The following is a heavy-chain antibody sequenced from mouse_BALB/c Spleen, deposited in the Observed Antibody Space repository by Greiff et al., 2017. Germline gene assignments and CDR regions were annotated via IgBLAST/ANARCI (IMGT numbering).Heavy chain of an antibody. D-gene: IGHD3-1*01. J-gene: IGHJ4*01. V-gene: IGHV1-5*01. CDR3: TREGARDNDYAMDY. Sequence: EVQLQQSGTVLARPGASVKMSCKASGYTFTSYWMHWVKQRPGQGLEWIATIYPGNSDTSYNHKFKGKAKLTAVTSTSTAYIELSILTNEDSAVYYWTREGARDNDYAMDYWGQGTSVTVSS. CDR2: IYPGNSDT. CDR1: GYTFTSYW.